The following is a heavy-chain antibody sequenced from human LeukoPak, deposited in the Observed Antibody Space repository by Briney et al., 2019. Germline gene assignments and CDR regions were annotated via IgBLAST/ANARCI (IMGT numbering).Heavy chain of an antibody. CDR1: GYTFTGYY. D-gene: IGHD5-24*01. CDR2: INPNSGGT. Sequence: ASVKVSCKASGYTFTGYYMHWVRQAPGQGLEWMGWINPNSGGTNYAQKFQGRVTMTTDTSTNTAYMELRSLRSDDTAVYYCARGLQENLAWLKAFSAFDIWGQGTMVTVSS. J-gene: IGHJ3*02. V-gene: IGHV1-2*02. CDR3: ARGLQENLAWLKAFSAFDI.